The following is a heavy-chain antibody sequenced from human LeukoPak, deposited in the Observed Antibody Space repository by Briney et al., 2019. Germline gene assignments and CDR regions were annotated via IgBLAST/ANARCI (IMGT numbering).Heavy chain of an antibody. CDR2: ISAYNGNT. CDR3: ARDSSSWYDAFDI. V-gene: IGHV1-18*01. J-gene: IGHJ3*02. D-gene: IGHD6-13*01. Sequence: VASVKVSCKASGYTFTRYGISWVRQAPGEGLEWMGWISAYNGNTNYAQKLQGRVTMTTDTSTSTAYMELRSLRSDDTAVYYCARDSSSWYDAFDIWGQGTMVTVSS. CDR1: GYTFTRYG.